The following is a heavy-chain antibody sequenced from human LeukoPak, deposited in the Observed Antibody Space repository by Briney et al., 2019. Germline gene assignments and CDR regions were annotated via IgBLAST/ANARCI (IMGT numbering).Heavy chain of an antibody. J-gene: IGHJ6*02. CDR1: GGTFSSYA. CDR2: IIPIFGTA. D-gene: IGHD2-2*01. V-gene: IGHV1-69*13. Sequence: GASVKVSCKASGGTFSSYAISWVRQAPGQGLEWMGGIIPIFGTANYAQKFQGRVTITADESTSTAYMELSSLRSEDTAVYYCARDGGGYCSSTSCYGPHLTYYYYGMDVWGQGTTVTVSS. CDR3: ARDGGGYCSSTSCYGPHLTYYYYGMDV.